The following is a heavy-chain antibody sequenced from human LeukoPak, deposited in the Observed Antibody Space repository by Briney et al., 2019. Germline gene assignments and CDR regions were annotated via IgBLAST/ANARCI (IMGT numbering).Heavy chain of an antibody. Sequence: PSQTLSLTCSVSVGSLSSGSYYWSSIRQPAGKVLEWIERIYTSGSTNYNPSLKSRVTISVDTSKNQFSLKLSSVTAADTAVYYGARGWWIQPDDYWGQGTLVTVSS. D-gene: IGHD5-18*01. V-gene: IGHV4-61*02. CDR3: ARGWWIQPDDY. CDR2: IYTSGST. J-gene: IGHJ4*02. CDR1: VGSLSSGSYY.